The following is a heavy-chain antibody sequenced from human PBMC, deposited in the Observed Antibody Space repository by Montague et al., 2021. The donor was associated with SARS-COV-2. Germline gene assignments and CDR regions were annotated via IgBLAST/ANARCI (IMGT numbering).Heavy chain of an antibody. V-gene: IGHV2-5*02. J-gene: IGHJ6*02. CDR2: IFWDDDK. CDR3: ARRTYDILTGYDYGMDV. Sequence: PALVKPTQTLTLTCSFPGFSLSASGVGVGWIRQPPGQALEWLALIFWDDDKRYSPSLKNRLTVTKDTSKNQVVLTMTNMDPVDTATYYCARRTYDILTGYDYGMDVWGQGTTVTVSS. D-gene: IGHD3-9*01. CDR1: GFSLSASGVG.